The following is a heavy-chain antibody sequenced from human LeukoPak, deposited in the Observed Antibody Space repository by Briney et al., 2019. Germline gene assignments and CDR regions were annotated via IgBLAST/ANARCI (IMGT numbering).Heavy chain of an antibody. V-gene: IGHV4-4*07. CDR1: GGSISSYY. Sequence: SETLSLTCTVSGGSISSYYWRWIRQPAGKGLEWIGRIYTSGSTNYNPSLKSRVTMSVGTSKNQFSLKLSSVTAADTAVYYCARTGTPNWFDPWGQGTLVTVSS. D-gene: IGHD1-1*01. J-gene: IGHJ5*02. CDR2: IYTSGST. CDR3: ARTGTPNWFDP.